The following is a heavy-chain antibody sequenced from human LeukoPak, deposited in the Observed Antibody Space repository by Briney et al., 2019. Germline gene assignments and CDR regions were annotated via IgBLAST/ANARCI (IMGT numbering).Heavy chain of an antibody. CDR1: GGSISSGGYY. D-gene: IGHD6-6*01. V-gene: IGHV4-30-2*01. Sequence: SETLSLTCTVSGGSISSGGYYWSWIRQPPGKGLEWIGYIYHSGSTYCNPSLKSRVTISVDRSKNQFSLRLGSVTAADTAVYYCARGGVIAALPENWFDPWGQGTPVTVSS. J-gene: IGHJ5*02. CDR3: ARGGVIAALPENWFDP. CDR2: IYHSGST.